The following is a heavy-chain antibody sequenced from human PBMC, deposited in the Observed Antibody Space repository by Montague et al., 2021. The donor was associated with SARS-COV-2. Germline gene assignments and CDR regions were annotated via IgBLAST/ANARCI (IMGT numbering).Heavy chain of an antibody. CDR1: DGSFSDYS. D-gene: IGHD5-12*01. CDR2: TSGSGSKT. V-gene: IGHV3-11*01. Sequence: LSLTCAVYDGSFSDYSWTWIRQPPGKGLEWVSHTSGSGSKTYYADSVKGRFTISRDTANNSVYLQMNFLGAEDTAVYYCARDQGGYGTFDIWGQGTMVAVSS. CDR3: ARDQGGYGTFDI. J-gene: IGHJ3*02.